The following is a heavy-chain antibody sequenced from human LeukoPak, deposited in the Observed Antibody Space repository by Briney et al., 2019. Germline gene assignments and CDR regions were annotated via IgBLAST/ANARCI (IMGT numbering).Heavy chain of an antibody. J-gene: IGHJ4*02. CDR2: IRSKANSYAT. D-gene: IGHD6-19*01. CDR1: GFTFSGSA. V-gene: IGHV3-73*01. Sequence: GGSLKLSCAASGFTFSGSAMHWVRQASGKGLEWVGRIRSKANSYATAYAASVKGRFTISRDDSKYTAYLQMNSLKTEDTAVYYCTSIAVAGVGIDYWGQGTLVTVSS. CDR3: TSIAVAGVGIDY.